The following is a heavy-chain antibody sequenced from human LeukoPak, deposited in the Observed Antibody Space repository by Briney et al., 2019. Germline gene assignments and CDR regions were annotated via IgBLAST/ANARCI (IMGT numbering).Heavy chain of an antibody. CDR1: GGSFSGYY. V-gene: IGHV3-11*01. CDR2: ISSSGSTI. Sequence: LSLTCAVYGGSFSGYYWSWIRQAPGKGLEWVSYISSSGSTIYYADSVKGRFTISRDNAKNSLYLQMNSLRAEDTAVYYCARSFSAPSRGWFDPWGQGTLVTVSS. D-gene: IGHD2/OR15-2a*01. CDR3: ARSFSAPSRGWFDP. J-gene: IGHJ5*02.